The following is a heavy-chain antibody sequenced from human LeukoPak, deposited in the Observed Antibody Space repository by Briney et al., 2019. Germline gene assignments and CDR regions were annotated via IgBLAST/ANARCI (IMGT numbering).Heavy chain of an antibody. V-gene: IGHV1-18*01. D-gene: IGHD5-12*01. CDR3: ARRSGYDRRAGTLDI. CDR2: ISCYNGDT. J-gene: IGHJ3*02. CDR1: GYTFTSYG. Sequence: ASVKVSCKASGYTFTSYGISWVRQAPGQGLEWMGWISCYNGDTGYQQNVQDRLTVTTDRSTNTVYMELRSLTSDDTAMHYCARRSGYDRRAGTLDIWGQGAMVTVSS.